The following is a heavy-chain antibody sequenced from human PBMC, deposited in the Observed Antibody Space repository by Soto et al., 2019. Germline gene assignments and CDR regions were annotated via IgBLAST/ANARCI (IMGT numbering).Heavy chain of an antibody. CDR3: ARDKITGLVDY. V-gene: IGHV4-34*01. D-gene: IGHD2-8*02. CDR2: INHSGST. J-gene: IGHJ4*02. CDR1: GGSFSSYY. Sequence: QVQLQQWGAGLLKPSETLSLTCAVYGGSFSSYYWTWIRQPPGTGLEWIGEINHSGSTNYNPSLKSRVTISVDTSKNQFSLKLTSVPAADTAVYYCARDKITGLVDYWGQGTLVTVSS.